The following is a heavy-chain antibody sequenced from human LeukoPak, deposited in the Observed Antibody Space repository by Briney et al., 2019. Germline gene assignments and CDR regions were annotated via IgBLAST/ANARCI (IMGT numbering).Heavy chain of an antibody. CDR3: ARQGYYYDSSGYYYFFDY. CDR2: IYYSGST. J-gene: IGHJ4*02. CDR1: GGSFSAYY. D-gene: IGHD3-22*01. V-gene: IGHV4-34*01. Sequence: SETLSLTCAVYGGSFSAYYWSWIRQPPGKGLEWIGSIYYSGSTYYNPSLKSRVTISVDTSKNQFSLKLSSVTAADTAVYYCARQGYYYDSSGYYYFFDYWGQGTLVTVSS.